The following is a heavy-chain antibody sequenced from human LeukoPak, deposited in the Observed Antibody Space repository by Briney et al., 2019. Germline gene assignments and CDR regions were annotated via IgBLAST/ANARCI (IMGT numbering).Heavy chain of an antibody. Sequence: GASVKVSCKASGYTFTGYYMHWVRQAPGQGLEWMGWINPNSGGTNYAQKFQGRVTMTRDTSISTAYMELSRLRSDDTAVYYCARDRAVAGRRITMIVWGQGTLVTVSS. CDR1: GYTFTGYY. CDR2: INPNSGGT. J-gene: IGHJ4*02. D-gene: IGHD3-22*01. CDR3: ARDRAVAGRRITMIV. V-gene: IGHV1-2*02.